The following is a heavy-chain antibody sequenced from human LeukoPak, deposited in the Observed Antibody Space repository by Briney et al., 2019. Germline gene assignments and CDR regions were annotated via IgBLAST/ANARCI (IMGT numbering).Heavy chain of an antibody. J-gene: IGHJ4*02. D-gene: IGHD2-21*02. CDR1: GFTFDDYA. Sequence: GGSLRLSCAASGFTFDDYAMHWVRQAPGKGLEWVSGISWNSNNIDYADSVKGRFTISRDNAKNSLYLQMNSLRADDTALYYCAKVASDRNYFDYWGQGTLVTVSS. CDR2: ISWNSNNI. V-gene: IGHV3-9*01. CDR3: AKVASDRNYFDY.